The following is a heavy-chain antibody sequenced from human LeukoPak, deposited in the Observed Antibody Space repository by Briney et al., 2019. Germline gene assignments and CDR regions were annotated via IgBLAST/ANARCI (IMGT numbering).Heavy chain of an antibody. J-gene: IGHJ4*02. Sequence: PGGSLRLSCAASGFTFSSYGMHWVRQAPGKGLEWVAVISYDGSNKYYADSVKGRSTISRDNSKNTLYLQMNSLRAEDTAVYYCAKDVSPLRYFDWLPSDWGQGTLVTVSS. V-gene: IGHV3-30*18. D-gene: IGHD3-9*01. CDR1: GFTFSSYG. CDR2: ISYDGSNK. CDR3: AKDVSPLRYFDWLPSD.